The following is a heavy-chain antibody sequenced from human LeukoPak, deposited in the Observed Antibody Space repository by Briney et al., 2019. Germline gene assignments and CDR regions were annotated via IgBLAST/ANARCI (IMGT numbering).Heavy chain of an antibody. CDR3: ARDLTVGYNWNTCGY. CDR1: GFTFSTYW. Sequence: GGSLRLSCAASGFTFSTYWMTWVRQAPGKGLEWVANIKQDGSEKNYVDSVKGRFTISRDNAKNSLYLQMNSLRAEDTAVYYCARDLTVGYNWNTCGYWGQGSLVTVSS. D-gene: IGHD1-20*01. J-gene: IGHJ4*02. CDR2: IKQDGSEK. V-gene: IGHV3-7*01.